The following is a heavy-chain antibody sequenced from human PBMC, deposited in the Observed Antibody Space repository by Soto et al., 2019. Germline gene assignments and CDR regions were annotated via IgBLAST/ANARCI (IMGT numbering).Heavy chain of an antibody. CDR3: ARTGIEDCTNGVCYFDY. V-gene: IGHV3-30-3*01. CDR1: GFTFSSYA. J-gene: IGHJ4*02. CDR2: ISYDGSNK. D-gene: IGHD2-8*01. Sequence: QVQLVESGGGVVQPGRSLRLSCAASGFTFSSYAMHWVRQAPGKGLEWVAVISYDGSNKYYADSVKGRFTISRDNSKNTLYLQMNGLRAEDTAVYYCARTGIEDCTNGVCYFDYWGQGTLVTVSS.